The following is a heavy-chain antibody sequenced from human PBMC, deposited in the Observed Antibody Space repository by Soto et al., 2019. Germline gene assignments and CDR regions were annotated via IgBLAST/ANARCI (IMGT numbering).Heavy chain of an antibody. Sequence: QVQLQESGPGLVKPSETLSLTCTVSGGSVSSGSYYWSWIRQPPGKGLEWIGYIYYSGSTNYNPYLMSRVTITVDTSQNQFSLKLSSVTAADTAVYYCARTPRRGWRWFDPWGQGTLVTVSS. D-gene: IGHD2-15*01. CDR1: GGSVSSGSYY. V-gene: IGHV4-61*01. J-gene: IGHJ5*02. CDR2: IYYSGST. CDR3: ARTPRRGWRWFDP.